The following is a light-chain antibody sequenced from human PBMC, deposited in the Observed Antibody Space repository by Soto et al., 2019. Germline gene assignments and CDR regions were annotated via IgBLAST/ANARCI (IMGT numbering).Light chain of an antibody. V-gene: IGKV3-15*01. Sequence: VMTQSPTTLSVSPGERATLSCRASQSVSNNFLAWYQQKPGQAPRLLIYAAFTRAPGVPARFSGSGSGTEFTLTISSLQSDDSAVYFCQQYNSWPPLTFGGGTKVDIK. J-gene: IGKJ4*01. CDR1: QSVSNN. CDR3: QQYNSWPPLT. CDR2: AAF.